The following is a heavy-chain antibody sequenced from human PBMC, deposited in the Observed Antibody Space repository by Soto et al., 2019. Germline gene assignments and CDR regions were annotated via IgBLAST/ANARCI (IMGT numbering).Heavy chain of an antibody. CDR2: ISGSGGDT. CDR3: ARRTWRGRADY. Sequence: EVQLLEWGGGMVEPRGSLKLSCAASGFSFGTYVMNWVRQAPGKGLEWVSGISGSGGDTYYADSVKGRFTVSRDNVENTLYLQLNSLRVEDTAIYYCARRTWRGRADYWGQGILVSVSS. V-gene: IGHV3-23*01. CDR1: GFSFGTYV. J-gene: IGHJ4*02. D-gene: IGHD3-3*01.